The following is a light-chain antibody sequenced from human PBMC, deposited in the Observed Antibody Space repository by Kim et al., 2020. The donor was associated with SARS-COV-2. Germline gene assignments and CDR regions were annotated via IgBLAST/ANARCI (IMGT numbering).Light chain of an antibody. Sequence: EIVLTQSPGNLSLSPGERATLSCRASQSVSSNYLAWYQQKPGQAPRLLIYGASSRATGIPDRFSGSGSGTDFTLTITRLEPEDFAVYYCQQYSSSPATFGQGTKVDI. CDR1: QSVSSNY. V-gene: IGKV3-20*01. CDR2: GAS. CDR3: QQYSSSPAT. J-gene: IGKJ1*01.